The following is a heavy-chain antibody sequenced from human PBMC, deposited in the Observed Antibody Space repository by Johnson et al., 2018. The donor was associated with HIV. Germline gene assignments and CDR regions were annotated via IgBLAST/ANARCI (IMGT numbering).Heavy chain of an antibody. V-gene: IGHV3-30*02. J-gene: IGHJ3*02. Sequence: QVQLVESGGGVVQPGGSLRLSCAASGFTFSSYGMHWVRQAPGKGLEWVAFIRYDGSNKYYADSVKGRFTISRDNSKNPLYLQMNSLKTEDTAVYYCTTGYSGSYLGAFDIWGQGTMVTVSS. CDR3: TTGYSGSYLGAFDI. CDR1: GFTFSSYG. D-gene: IGHD1-26*01. CDR2: IRYDGSNK.